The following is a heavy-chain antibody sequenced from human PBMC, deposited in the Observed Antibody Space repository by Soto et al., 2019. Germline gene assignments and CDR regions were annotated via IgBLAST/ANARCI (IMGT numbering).Heavy chain of an antibody. CDR2: IYPGDSDT. CDR1: GYSFTRYW. CDR3: ARHLAYGGTRRRYYFDY. J-gene: IGHJ4*02. D-gene: IGHD2-21*01. Sequence: GESLKISCKGSGYSFTRYWIGWVRQMPGKGLEWMGIIYPGDSDTRYSPSFQCQVTISADKSISTAYLQWSSLKASDTAMYYCARHLAYGGTRRRYYFDYWGQGTLGTVSS. V-gene: IGHV5-51*01.